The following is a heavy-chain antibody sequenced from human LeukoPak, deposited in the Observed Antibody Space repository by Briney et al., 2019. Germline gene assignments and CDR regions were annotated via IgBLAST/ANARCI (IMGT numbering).Heavy chain of an antibody. J-gene: IGHJ4*02. D-gene: IGHD3-16*02. Sequence: SVKVSCKASGGTFSSYAISWVRQAPGQGLEWMGGIIPIFGTANYAQKFQGRVTITADKSTSTAYMELSNLRSEDTAVYYCARATLMITFGGVIPDRFDYWGQGTLVTVSS. CDR1: GGTFSSYA. CDR2: IIPIFGTA. CDR3: ARATLMITFGGVIPDRFDY. V-gene: IGHV1-69*06.